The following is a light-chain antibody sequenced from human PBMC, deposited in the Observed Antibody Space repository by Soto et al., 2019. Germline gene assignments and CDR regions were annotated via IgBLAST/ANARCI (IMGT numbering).Light chain of an antibody. CDR1: QTVGSD. Sequence: EIVLTQSPGTLTLSPGESATLSCRASQTVGSDYLAWYQQRPGQAPRLLIYGASSRATGIPARFSGSGSGTEFTLTISSLQSEDFAVYYCQQYNNWPYTFGQGTKVDIK. CDR3: QQYNNWPYT. J-gene: IGKJ2*01. V-gene: IGKV3-15*01. CDR2: GAS.